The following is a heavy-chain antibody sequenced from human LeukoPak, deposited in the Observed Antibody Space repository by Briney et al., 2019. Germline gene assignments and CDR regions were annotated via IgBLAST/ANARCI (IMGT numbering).Heavy chain of an antibody. Sequence: PGGTLRLSCVASGFTLSNYGMHWVRQAPGKGPEWVSFIRYDSSNKYYVDSVTGRFTISRDNSKNTVYLEMNSLVPEDTAVYYCAKESDQVHYYDSSGLGLDYWGQGTLVTVSS. V-gene: IGHV3-30*02. D-gene: IGHD3-22*01. CDR3: AKESDQVHYYDSSGLGLDY. J-gene: IGHJ4*02. CDR1: GFTLSNYG. CDR2: IRYDSSNK.